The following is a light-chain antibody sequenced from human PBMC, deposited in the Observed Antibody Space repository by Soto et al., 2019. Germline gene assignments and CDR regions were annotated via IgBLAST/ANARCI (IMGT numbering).Light chain of an antibody. CDR1: QSVSGS. CDR2: DAS. CDR3: EQYGSSALT. Sequence: PGGKAALTCMASQSVSGSLGWYQQKPGQAPRLIIYDASVRATGTPDRFSGSGSGTDFSLSIRRLEPEGFALYICEQYGSSALTFGGGTKVDIK. V-gene: IGKV3-20*01. J-gene: IGKJ4*01.